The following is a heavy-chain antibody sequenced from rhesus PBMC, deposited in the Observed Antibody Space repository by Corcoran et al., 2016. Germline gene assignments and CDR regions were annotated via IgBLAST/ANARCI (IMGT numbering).Heavy chain of an antibody. CDR3: TITSGQFDY. CDR2: ITSSRST. D-gene: IGHD6-31*01. V-gene: IGHV4-122*02. Sequence: QVQRQESGPGLVKPSATLSLTCAVSAGSIRSGYYFCTWIRQTPGKGLEWIGYITSSRSTSYNPSLKSRLTISRDTSKSQFSLKLTSVTAADTAVYYCTITSGQFDYWGQGVLVTVSS. J-gene: IGHJ4*01. CDR1: AGSIRSGYYF.